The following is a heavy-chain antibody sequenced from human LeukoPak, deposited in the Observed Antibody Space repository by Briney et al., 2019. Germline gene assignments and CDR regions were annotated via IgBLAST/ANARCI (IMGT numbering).Heavy chain of an antibody. CDR2: INSDGSST. Sequence: GGSLRLSCAASGFTFSSYWMHWVRQALGKGLVWVSRINSDGSSTSYADSVKGRFTISRDNAKNTLYLQMNSLRAEDTAVYYCARDTGYCGGDCPFDYWGQGTLVTVSS. J-gene: IGHJ4*02. CDR3: ARDTGYCGGDCPFDY. CDR1: GFTFSSYW. D-gene: IGHD2-21*02. V-gene: IGHV3-74*01.